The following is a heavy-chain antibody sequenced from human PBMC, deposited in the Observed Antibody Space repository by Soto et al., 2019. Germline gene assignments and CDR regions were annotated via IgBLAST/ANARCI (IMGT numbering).Heavy chain of an antibody. Sequence: GSLRLSCAASGFTFSSYGMHWVRQAPGKGLEWVAVIWYDGSNKYYADSVKGRFTISRDNSKNTLYLQMNSLRAEDTAVYYCARVGNTVTTVPGYYYYYMDVWGKGTTVTVYS. V-gene: IGHV3-33*01. D-gene: IGHD4-17*01. CDR3: ARVGNTVTTVPGYYYYYMDV. CDR2: IWYDGSNK. J-gene: IGHJ6*03. CDR1: GFTFSSYG.